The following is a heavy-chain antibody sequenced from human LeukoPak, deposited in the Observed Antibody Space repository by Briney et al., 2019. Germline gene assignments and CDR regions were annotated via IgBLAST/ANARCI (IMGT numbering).Heavy chain of an antibody. Sequence: SETLSLTCGVSGGSISNTNWWTWFRQPPGKGLEWIGEVNLQGSTNYNPSLKSRVAISVDKSENHISLKLTSATAADTAVHYCAREGGPYRPLDYSGQGTLVTVAS. CDR1: GGSISNTNW. CDR3: AREGGPYRPLDY. V-gene: IGHV4-4*02. CDR2: VNLQGST. J-gene: IGHJ4*02.